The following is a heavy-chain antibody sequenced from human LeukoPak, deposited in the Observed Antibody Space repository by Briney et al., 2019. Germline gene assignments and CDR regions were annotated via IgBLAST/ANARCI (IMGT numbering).Heavy chain of an antibody. CDR2: IYDSGST. V-gene: IGHV4-59*08. D-gene: IGHD3-9*01. Sequence: SETLSLTCTVSGGSISSYYWSWIRQPPGKGLEWIGNIYDSGSTNYNPSLKSRVTISVDASKNQFSLKLSSVSAADTAMYYCARHRYVDWLSPFDYWGQGTLVTVSS. CDR3: ARHRYVDWLSPFDY. J-gene: IGHJ4*02. CDR1: GGSISSYY.